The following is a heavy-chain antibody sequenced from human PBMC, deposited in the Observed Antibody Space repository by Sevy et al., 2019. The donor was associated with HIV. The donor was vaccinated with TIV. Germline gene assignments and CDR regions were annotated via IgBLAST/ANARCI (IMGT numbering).Heavy chain of an antibody. CDR2: ISWKSGSI. Sequence: GGSLRLSCAASGFTFDDYAMHWVRQAPGKGLEWVSGISWKSGSIGYADSVKGRFTISRDNAKNSLNLQMNSLRADDTALYYCAKEVYGGIAAAGTGEFDPWGQVTLVTVSS. CDR1: GFTFDDYA. CDR3: AKEVYGGIAAAGTGEFDP. V-gene: IGHV3-9*01. J-gene: IGHJ5*02. D-gene: IGHD6-13*01.